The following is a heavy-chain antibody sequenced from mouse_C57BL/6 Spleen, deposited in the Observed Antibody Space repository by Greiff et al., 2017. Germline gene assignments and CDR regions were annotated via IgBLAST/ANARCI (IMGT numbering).Heavy chain of an antibody. CDR3: ARGIYYGSSPYAMDY. V-gene: IGHV1-52*01. D-gene: IGHD1-1*01. Sequence: QVQLQQPGAELVRPGSSVKLSCKASGYTFTSYWMHWVKQRPIQGLEWIGNIDPSDSETHYNQKFKDKATLTVDKSSSTAYMQLSSLTSEDSAVYYCARGIYYGSSPYAMDYWGQGTSVTVAS. CDR2: IDPSDSET. J-gene: IGHJ4*01. CDR1: GYTFTSYW.